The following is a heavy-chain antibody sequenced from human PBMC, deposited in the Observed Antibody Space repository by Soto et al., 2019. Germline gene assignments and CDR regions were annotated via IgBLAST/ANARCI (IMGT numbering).Heavy chain of an antibody. CDR1: GGTFSSYT. CDR3: ARVHSEGYCTIGGCDGGCFHP. CDR2: IIPILGIA. V-gene: IGHV1-69*02. D-gene: IGHD2-8*01. Sequence: GASVKVSCKASGGTFSSYTISWVRQAPGQGLEWMGRIIPILGIANYAQKFQGRVTITADKSTSTAYMELSSLRFEDTAVYYCARVHSEGYCTIGGCDGGCFHPWDQATLVTVS. J-gene: IGHJ5*02.